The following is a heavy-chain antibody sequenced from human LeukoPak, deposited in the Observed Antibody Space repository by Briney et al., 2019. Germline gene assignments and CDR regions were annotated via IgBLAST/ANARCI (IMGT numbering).Heavy chain of an antibody. Sequence: GESLKISCKGSGYNFTSYWIGWVRQMPGKGLEWMGIIYPGDSDTRYSPSFQGQVIISADKSIRTAYLQWSSLKASDTAMYYCVREGVLASMGGPYNWFDPWGPGTLVTVSS. J-gene: IGHJ5*02. CDR1: GYNFTSYW. CDR3: VREGVLASMGGPYNWFDP. CDR2: IYPGDSDT. V-gene: IGHV5-51*01. D-gene: IGHD2-2*01.